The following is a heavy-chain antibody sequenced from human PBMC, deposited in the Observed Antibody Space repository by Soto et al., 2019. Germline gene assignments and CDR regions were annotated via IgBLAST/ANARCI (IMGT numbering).Heavy chain of an antibody. J-gene: IGHJ6*02. V-gene: IGHV1-18*01. Sequence: QVQLVQSETEVKKPGASVKVSCKASGYIFTNYDITWVRQAPGQGLEWMGWVSGYTGNTKYAQKFQDRVTMTTATSTSTVYMELRSLRSDDTAVYYCARFVSAPYYYYGVDVWGQGTTVFVSS. CDR1: GYIFTNYD. D-gene: IGHD3-10*01. CDR3: ARFVSAPYYYYGVDV. CDR2: VSGYTGNT.